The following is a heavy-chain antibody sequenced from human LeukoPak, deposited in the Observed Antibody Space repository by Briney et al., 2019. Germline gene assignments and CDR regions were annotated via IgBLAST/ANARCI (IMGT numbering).Heavy chain of an antibody. CDR1: GGSISSGGYY. CDR3: ARDPGLTGGFDY. D-gene: IGHD3-16*01. J-gene: IGHJ4*02. CDR2: IYYSGST. Sequence: KSSETLSLTCTVSGGSISSGGYYWSWIRQHPGKGLEWIGYIYYSGSTYYNPSLKSRVTISVDTSKNQFSLKLSSVTAADTAVYYCARDPGLTGGFDYWGQGTLVTVSS. V-gene: IGHV4-31*03.